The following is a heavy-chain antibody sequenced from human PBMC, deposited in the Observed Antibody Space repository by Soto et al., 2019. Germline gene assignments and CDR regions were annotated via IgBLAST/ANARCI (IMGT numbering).Heavy chain of an antibody. J-gene: IGHJ6*02. CDR1: GGSIYESTYY. V-gene: IGHV4-39*07. CDR2: ISYRGTT. CDR3: ARVPDV. Sequence: PSETLSLTCTVSGGSIYESTYYWGWIRQPPGKGLEWVGSISYRGTTYYNSSMRSRVAISVHSSKNQCSLKLSSVTAADTAVYYCARVPDVWGQGTTVTVSS.